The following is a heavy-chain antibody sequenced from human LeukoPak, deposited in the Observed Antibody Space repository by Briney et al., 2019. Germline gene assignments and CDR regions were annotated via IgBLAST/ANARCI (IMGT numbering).Heavy chain of an antibody. CDR2: MSNSGST. D-gene: IGHD3-16*01. CDR1: GGSISSYY. CDR3: ARQGSGGRAFDS. V-gene: IGHV4-59*08. Sequence: SETLSLTCNVSGGSISSYYWSWIRQPPGKGLEWIGYMSNSGSTNYNPSLKSRVTVSLDTSKNQFSLKLSSVTAADTAVYYCARQGSGGRAFDSWGQGTMVTVSS. J-gene: IGHJ3*02.